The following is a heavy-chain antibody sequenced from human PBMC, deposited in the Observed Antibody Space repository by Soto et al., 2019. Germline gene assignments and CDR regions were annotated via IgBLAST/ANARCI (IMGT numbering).Heavy chain of an antibody. CDR1: GFTFSNAW. V-gene: IGHV3-15*07. CDR2: IKSKTDGGTT. Sequence: GSLRLSCAASGFTFSNAWMNWVRQAPGKGLEWVGRIKSKTDGGTTDYAAPVKGRFTISRDDSKNTLYLQMNSLKTEDTAVYYCTTDGGGAIAAAVYPYPEYYYYGMHFWGQATTVSVSS. J-gene: IGHJ6*02. CDR3: TTDGGGAIAAAVYPYPEYYYYGMHF. D-gene: IGHD6-13*01.